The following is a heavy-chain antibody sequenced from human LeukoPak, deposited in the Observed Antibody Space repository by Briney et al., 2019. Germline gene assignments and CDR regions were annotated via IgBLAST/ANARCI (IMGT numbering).Heavy chain of an antibody. D-gene: IGHD3-10*01. Sequence: SETLSLTCTVSGGSISSYYWSWIRQPAGKGLEWIGRIHSSGSTNYHPSLKSRVTMSLDTSKNQFSLKLRYVTAADTAVYYCAVGGVYLRGGAEAFDIWGQGTMVTVSS. CDR3: AVGGVYLRGGAEAFDI. V-gene: IGHV4-4*07. CDR1: GGSISSYY. J-gene: IGHJ3*02. CDR2: IHSSGST.